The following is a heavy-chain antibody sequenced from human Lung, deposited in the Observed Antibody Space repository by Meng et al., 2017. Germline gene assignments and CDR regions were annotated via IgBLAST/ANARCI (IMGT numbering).Heavy chain of an antibody. Sequence: QVQLVQSGAEVKKPGASVKVSCKATGYTFTSYAMHWVRQAPGQRLEWMGWINAGNGNTKYSQKFQGRVTITRDTSASTAYMELSSLRSEDTAVYYCARGEGYCTNGVCPPGYWGQGTLVTVSS. D-gene: IGHD2-8*01. J-gene: IGHJ4*02. CDR2: INAGNGNT. CDR1: GYTFTSYA. CDR3: ARGEGYCTNGVCPPGY. V-gene: IGHV1-3*01.